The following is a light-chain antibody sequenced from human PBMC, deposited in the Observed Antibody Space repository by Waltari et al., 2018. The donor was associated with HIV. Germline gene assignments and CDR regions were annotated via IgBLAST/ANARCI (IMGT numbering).Light chain of an antibody. CDR2: DDL. V-gene: IGLV1-51*01. Sequence: QSILTQPPPVSAAPGQRVTISCSGSRSNIGNNYVSWYQQLPETAPKLLIYDDLERPSGVPGRLSASKSDMSATLVITGLRTEDEADYYCGAWDSTLGAFVFGGGTYITVL. CDR1: RSNIGNNY. J-gene: IGLJ1*01. CDR3: GAWDSTLGAFV.